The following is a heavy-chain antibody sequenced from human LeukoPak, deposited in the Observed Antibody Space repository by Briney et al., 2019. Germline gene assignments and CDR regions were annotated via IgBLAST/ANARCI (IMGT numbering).Heavy chain of an antibody. J-gene: IGHJ6*02. D-gene: IGHD5-12*01. CDR1: GYTFTSYY. V-gene: IGHV1-46*01. CDR2: INPSGGST. Sequence: ASVKVSCKASGYTFTSYYMHWVRQAPGQGLEWMGIINPSGGSTSYAQKFQGRATMTRDTSTSTVYMELSSLRSEDTAVYYCARARTLPPGYSGSLYYYGMDVWGQGTTVTVSS. CDR3: ARARTLPPGYSGSLYYYGMDV.